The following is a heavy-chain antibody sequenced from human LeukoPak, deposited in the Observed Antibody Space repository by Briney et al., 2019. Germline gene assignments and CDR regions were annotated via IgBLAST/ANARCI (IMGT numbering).Heavy chain of an antibody. D-gene: IGHD3-3*01. J-gene: IGHJ6*02. Sequence: ASVKVSCKASGYTFTGYYMHWVRQAPGQGLEWMGWINPNSGGTNYAQKFQGRVTMTRDTSISTAYMELSRLRSDDTAVYYCASTSITTFGVVINYGMDVWGQGTTVTVSS. CDR3: ASTSITTFGVVINYGMDV. CDR1: GYTFTGYY. V-gene: IGHV1-2*02. CDR2: INPNSGGT.